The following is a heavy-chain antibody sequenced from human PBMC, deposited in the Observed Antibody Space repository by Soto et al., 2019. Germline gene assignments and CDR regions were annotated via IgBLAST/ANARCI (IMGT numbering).Heavy chain of an antibody. V-gene: IGHV3-9*01. D-gene: IGHD3-10*01. Sequence: EVQLVESGGGLVQPGRSLRLSCAASGFTFDDYAMHWVRQAPGKGLEWVSGISWNSGSIGYADSVKGRFTISRDNAKNSLYLQMNSLRAEDTALYYCAKDRGFGELFGYFDYWGQGTLVTVSS. CDR1: GFTFDDYA. J-gene: IGHJ4*02. CDR3: AKDRGFGELFGYFDY. CDR2: ISWNSGSI.